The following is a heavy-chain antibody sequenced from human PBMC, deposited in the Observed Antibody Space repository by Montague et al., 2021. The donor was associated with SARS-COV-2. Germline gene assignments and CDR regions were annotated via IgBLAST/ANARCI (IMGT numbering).Heavy chain of an antibody. Sequence: SQTQSLTCTVSGGSISSSSYYWAWIRQPPGKGLEWIGSIYYRGSTYYNPSLKSRVIISVDTSKNQLSLKLSSVTAADTAVYYCATQEDPSGWIPGPFDFWGQGTLLTVSS. D-gene: IGHD6-19*01. J-gene: IGHJ4*02. V-gene: IGHV4-39*01. CDR2: IYYRGST. CDR1: GGSISSSSYY. CDR3: ATQEDPSGWIPGPFDF.